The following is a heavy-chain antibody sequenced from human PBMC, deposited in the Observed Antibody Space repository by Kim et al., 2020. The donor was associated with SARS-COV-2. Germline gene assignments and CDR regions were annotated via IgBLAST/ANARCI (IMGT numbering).Heavy chain of an antibody. Sequence: GGSLRLSCAASGFTFSSYGMVWVRQAPGKGLDWVAVIWYDGSNKFYADSVKGRFTISRDNSKNTLYLHMNGLRAEDTAVYYCARDSEVVITARRRDFYYYGLDVWGQGTTVTVSS. V-gene: IGHV3-33*01. CDR2: IWYDGSNK. D-gene: IGHD2-15*01. CDR1: GFTFSSYG. CDR3: ARDSEVVITARRRDFYYYGLDV. J-gene: IGHJ6*02.